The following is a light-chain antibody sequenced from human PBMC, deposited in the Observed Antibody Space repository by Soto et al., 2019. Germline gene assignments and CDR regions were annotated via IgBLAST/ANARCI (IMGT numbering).Light chain of an antibody. J-gene: IGKJ2*01. CDR1: QDIGTF. V-gene: IGKV1-17*03. Sequence: DLQMTQSPSAMSASVGDRVNITCRASQDIGTFLAWFQQKPGKVPQRLIYASSTLHPGVPSRFRGRGSGTEFTLTISSLQPEDFGTYYCQQYNNWPPYTFGQGTKLEIK. CDR2: ASS. CDR3: QQYNNWPPYT.